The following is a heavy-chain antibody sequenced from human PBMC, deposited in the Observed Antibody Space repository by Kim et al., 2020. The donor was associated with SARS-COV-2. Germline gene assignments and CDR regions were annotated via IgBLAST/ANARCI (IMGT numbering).Heavy chain of an antibody. D-gene: IGHD3-22*01. V-gene: IGHV4-31*03. CDR3: ARGQGLITMIVVVVGAFDY. J-gene: IGHJ4*02. CDR2: IYYSGST. Sequence: SETLSLTCTVSGGSISSGGYYWSWIRQHPGKGLEWIGYIYYSGSTYYNPSLKSRVTISVDTTKNQFSLKLSSVTAADTAVYYCARGQGLITMIVVVVGAFDYGAQGTLVPVSS. CDR1: GGSISSGGYY.